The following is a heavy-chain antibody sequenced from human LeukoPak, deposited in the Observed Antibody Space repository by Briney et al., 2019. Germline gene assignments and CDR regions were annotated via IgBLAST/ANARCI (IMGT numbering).Heavy chain of an antibody. V-gene: IGHV3-9*01. D-gene: IGHD6-6*01. J-gene: IGHJ6*02. CDR2: ISWNSGSI. CDR1: GFTFDDYA. Sequence: PGRSLRLSCAASGFTFDDYAMHWVRQAPGKGLEWVSGISWNSGSIGYADSVKGRFTISRDNAKNSLYLQMNSLRAEDTALYYRAKDKREYSSSSGHDYYYYGMDVWGQGTTVTVSS. CDR3: AKDKREYSSSSGHDYYYYGMDV.